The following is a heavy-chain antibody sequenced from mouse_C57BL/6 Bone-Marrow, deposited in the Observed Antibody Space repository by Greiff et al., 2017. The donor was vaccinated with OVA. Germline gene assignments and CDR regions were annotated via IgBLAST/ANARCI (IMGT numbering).Heavy chain of an antibody. Sequence: ASGYTFTSYWMHWVKQRPGQGLEWIGNINPSNGGTNYNEKFKSKATLTVDKSSSTAYMQLSSLTSEDSAVYYCASHGNYYFDYWGQGTTLTVSS. CDR2: INPSNGGT. J-gene: IGHJ2*01. CDR1: GYTFTSYW. CDR3: ASHGNYYFDY. V-gene: IGHV1-53*01. D-gene: IGHD2-1*01.